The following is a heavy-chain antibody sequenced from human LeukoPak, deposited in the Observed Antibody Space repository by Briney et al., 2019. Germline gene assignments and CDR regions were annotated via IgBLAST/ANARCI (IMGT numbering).Heavy chain of an antibody. J-gene: IGHJ4*02. CDR1: GFTFSSYG. Sequence: PGGSLRLSCAASGFTFSSYGMSWVRQAPGKGLEWVANIKRDGSEKYYVDSVKGRFTISRDNTKNSVYLQMNSLRAEDTAVYYCARDQTAAGSAHFDYWGQGTLVTVSS. CDR2: IKRDGSEK. D-gene: IGHD6-13*01. CDR3: ARDQTAAGSAHFDY. V-gene: IGHV3-7*01.